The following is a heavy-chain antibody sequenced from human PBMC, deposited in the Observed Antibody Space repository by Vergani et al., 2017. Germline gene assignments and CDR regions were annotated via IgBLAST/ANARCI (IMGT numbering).Heavy chain of an antibody. V-gene: IGHV1-69*01. CDR2: IIPIFGTA. J-gene: IGHJ6*02. Sequence: QVQLVQSGAEVKKPGSSVKVSCKASGGTFSSYAISWVRQAPGQGLEWMGGIIPIFGTANYAQKFQGRVTMTADESTSTAYMELSSLRSEDTAVYYCARDPRIAVAGNYYYGMDVWGQGTTVTVSS. CDR1: GGTFSSYA. D-gene: IGHD6-19*01. CDR3: ARDPRIAVAGNYYYGMDV.